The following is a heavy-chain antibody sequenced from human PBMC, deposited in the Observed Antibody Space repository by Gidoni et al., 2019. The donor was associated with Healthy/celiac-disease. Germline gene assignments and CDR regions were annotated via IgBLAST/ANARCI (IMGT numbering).Heavy chain of an antibody. J-gene: IGHJ4*02. Sequence: EVQLLESGGGLVQPGGSLRLSCSASGFTFSSDAMSWVRQAPGKGLEWVSAISGSGGSTYYADSVKGRFTISRDNSKNTLYLQMNSLRAEDTAVYYCATERGAVVRRLDYWGQGTLVTVSS. V-gene: IGHV3-23*01. D-gene: IGHD2-21*01. CDR1: GFTFSSDA. CDR3: ATERGAVVRRLDY. CDR2: ISGSGGST.